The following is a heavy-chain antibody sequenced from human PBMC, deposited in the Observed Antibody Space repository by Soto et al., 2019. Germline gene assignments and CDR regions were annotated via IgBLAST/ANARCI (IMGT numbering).Heavy chain of an antibody. J-gene: IGHJ6*02. D-gene: IGHD6-13*01. CDR2: ISGSGDST. CDR3: ARDRIAAAAHYGMDV. V-gene: IGHV3-23*01. CDR1: GFSFSNYA. Sequence: PGGSLRLSCAASGFSFSNYAMNWVRQAPGKGLEWVSGISGSGDSTYCADSVKGRFTISRDNAKNSLYLQMNSLRAEDTAVYYCARDRIAAAAHYGMDVWGQGTTVTVSS.